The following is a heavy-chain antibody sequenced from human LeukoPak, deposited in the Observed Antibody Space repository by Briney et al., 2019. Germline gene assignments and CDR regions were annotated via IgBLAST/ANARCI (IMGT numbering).Heavy chain of an antibody. CDR3: AKSLTVTTGRVPNWFDP. Sequence: GGSLRLSCAASGFTFSSYAMSWVRQAPGKGLEWVLAISGSGGSTYYADSVKGRFTISRDNSKNTLYLQMNSLRAEDTGVYYCAKSLTVTTGRVPNWFDPWGQGTLVTVSS. CDR2: ISGSGGST. D-gene: IGHD4-17*01. J-gene: IGHJ5*02. CDR1: GFTFSSYA. V-gene: IGHV3-23*01.